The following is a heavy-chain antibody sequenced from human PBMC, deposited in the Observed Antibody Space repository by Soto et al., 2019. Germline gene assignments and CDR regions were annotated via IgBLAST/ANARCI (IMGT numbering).Heavy chain of an antibody. J-gene: IGHJ5*02. CDR3: VRGGSNYAS. V-gene: IGHV3-7*01. CDR1: GFTFSDSW. D-gene: IGHD4-4*01. Sequence: AVGSLRLSCTASGFTFSDSWMTWVRQAPGKGLEWVARIKPDESEKKYADSVKGRFSISRDNAKNSVYLQMDSLRGEDTAVYYCVRGGSNYASWGQGTLVTVSS. CDR2: IKPDESEK.